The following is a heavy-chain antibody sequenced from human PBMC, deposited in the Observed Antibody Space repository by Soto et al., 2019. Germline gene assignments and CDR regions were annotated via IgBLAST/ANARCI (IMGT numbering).Heavy chain of an antibody. V-gene: IGHV3-23*01. CDR1: GFTFTNYA. D-gene: IGHD5-12*01. CDR3: AKMYRGYSGYIQS. CDR2: ISAGGVST. J-gene: IGHJ5*02. Sequence: GGSLRLSCSTSGFTFTNYAMTWVRQGPGKGLEWVSSISAGGVSTYFADSVKGRFTISRDNSKNTLFLHMNSLRAEDTAVYYCAKMYRGYSGYIQSWGQGTLVTVSS.